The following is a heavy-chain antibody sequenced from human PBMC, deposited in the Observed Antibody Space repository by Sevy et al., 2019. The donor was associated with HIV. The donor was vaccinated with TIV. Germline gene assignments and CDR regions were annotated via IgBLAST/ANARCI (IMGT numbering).Heavy chain of an antibody. CDR2: LSFASGGI. CDR3: AREGCSKPHDY. V-gene: IGHV3-23*01. D-gene: IGHD2-2*01. CDR1: GFTFSKYS. J-gene: IGHJ4*02. Sequence: GGSLRLSCVASGFTFSKYSMSWVRQTPGKGLEWVSTLSFASGGINYADSVKGRFTMSRDDSRNTFYLQMDSLRAEDTAIYYSAREGCSKPHDYWGQGTLVTVSS.